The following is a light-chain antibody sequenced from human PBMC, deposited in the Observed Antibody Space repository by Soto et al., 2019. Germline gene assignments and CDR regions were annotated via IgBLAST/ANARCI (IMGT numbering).Light chain of an antibody. CDR3: QQYGSSHT. CDR1: QSVSSNY. J-gene: IGKJ4*01. CDR2: GAS. V-gene: IGKV3-20*01. Sequence: EIVLTQSPGTLSLSPGERATLSCRARQSVSSNYLAWYQQKPGQAPRLLIYGASSRATGIPDRFSGSGSGTDFTLTISRLEPEDVAVYYCQQYGSSHTFGGGTKVEIK.